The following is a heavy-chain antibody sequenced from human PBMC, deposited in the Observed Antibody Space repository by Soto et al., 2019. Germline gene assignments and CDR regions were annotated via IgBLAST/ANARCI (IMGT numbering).Heavy chain of an antibody. CDR2: IAVGSGYT. V-gene: IGHV1-58*01. CDR3: AADATAWQQMVPSDY. J-gene: IGHJ4*02. Sequence: ASVKASCKASGFTFTSSAFQWVRQARGQRLEWIGWIAVGSGYTNYAQRFQDRVTLTRDMSTATTYMELSRLTSEDTAIYYRAADATAWQQMVPSDYWGPGTLVTVSS. D-gene: IGHD2-8*01. CDR1: GFTFTSSA.